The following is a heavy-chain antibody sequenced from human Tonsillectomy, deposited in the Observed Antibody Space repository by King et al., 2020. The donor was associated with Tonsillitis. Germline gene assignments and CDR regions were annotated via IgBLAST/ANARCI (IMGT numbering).Heavy chain of an antibody. CDR1: GFTFSSYA. CDR2: ISYDGSNK. Sequence: VQLVESGGGVVQPGRSLRLSCAASGFTFSSYAMHWVRQAPGKGLEWVAVISYDGSNKYYADSVKGRFTISRDNSKNTLYLQMNSLRAEDTAVYYCALDNSQFQLKNYYYYYYMDVWGKGTTVTVSS. V-gene: IGHV3-30*01. CDR3: ALDNSQFQLKNYYYYYYMDV. D-gene: IGHD2-2*01. J-gene: IGHJ6*03.